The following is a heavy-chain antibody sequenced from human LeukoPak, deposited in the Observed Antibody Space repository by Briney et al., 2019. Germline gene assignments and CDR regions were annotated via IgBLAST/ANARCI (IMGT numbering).Heavy chain of an antibody. Sequence: SETLSLTCTVSGGSISSGDYYGSWIRQPPGKGLEWIGYIYYSGSTYYNTSLKSRVTISVDTSKNQFSLKLSSVTAADTAVYYCARAGWFGELEPSSYFDYWGQGTLVTVSS. V-gene: IGHV4-30-4*01. J-gene: IGHJ4*02. CDR1: GGSISSGDYY. D-gene: IGHD3-10*01. CDR2: IYYSGST. CDR3: ARAGWFGELEPSSYFDY.